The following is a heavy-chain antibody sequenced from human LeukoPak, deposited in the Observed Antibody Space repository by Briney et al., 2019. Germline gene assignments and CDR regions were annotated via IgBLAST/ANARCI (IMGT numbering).Heavy chain of an antibody. CDR2: INSDGSTT. V-gene: IGHV3-74*01. CDR3: AKRGDYGGFQYFQT. D-gene: IGHD4-23*01. CDR1: GFTFSSCW. J-gene: IGHJ1*01. Sequence: GGSLRLSCAASGFTFSSCWMHWVRQAPGKGLVWVSRINSDGSTTNYADSVRGRFTISRDNAKNTLYLQMNSLRAEDTAVYYCAKRGDYGGFQYFQTWGQGTLVTVSS.